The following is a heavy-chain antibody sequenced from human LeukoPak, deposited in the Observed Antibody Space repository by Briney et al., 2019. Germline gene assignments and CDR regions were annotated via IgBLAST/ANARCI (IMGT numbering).Heavy chain of an antibody. Sequence: GGSLRLSCAASGFTFSRNWMSWVRQAPGKGLEWVANIKQDGSEKYYVDSVKGRFTISRDNAKNSLYLQMNSLRAEDTAVYYCARVSVRGVLPPYFDYWGQGTLVTVPS. CDR2: IKQDGSEK. CDR1: GFTFSRNW. J-gene: IGHJ4*02. CDR3: ARVSVRGVLPPYFDY. D-gene: IGHD3-10*01. V-gene: IGHV3-7*01.